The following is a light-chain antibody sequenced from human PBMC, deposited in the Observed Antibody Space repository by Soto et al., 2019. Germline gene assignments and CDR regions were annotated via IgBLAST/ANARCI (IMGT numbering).Light chain of an antibody. CDR2: DVS. CDR1: RSDVGVYNY. CDR3: CSYGCGYTPLV. Sequence: QSALTQPRSVSASPGQSVTLSCTGSRSDVGVYNYVSWYQQHPGKAPKLMIYDVSKRPSGVPGRFSGSKSGNTASLTIPGLQAEDEADYDFCSYGCGYTPLVFAGGTKLAV. J-gene: IGLJ2*01. V-gene: IGLV2-11*01.